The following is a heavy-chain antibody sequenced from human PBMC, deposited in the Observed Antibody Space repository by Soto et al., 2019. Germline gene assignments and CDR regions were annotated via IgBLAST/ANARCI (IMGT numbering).Heavy chain of an antibody. CDR2: IYYSGST. Sequence: PSETLSLTCTVSGGSMRSYYWSWIRQPPGKGLEWIGYIYYSGSTNYNPSLKSRVTISVDTSKNQFSLKLSSVTAADTAVYYCARLEYPAWDYWGQGTLVTVSS. CDR3: ARLEYPAWDY. D-gene: IGHD2-2*02. CDR1: GGSMRSYY. V-gene: IGHV4-59*08. J-gene: IGHJ4*02.